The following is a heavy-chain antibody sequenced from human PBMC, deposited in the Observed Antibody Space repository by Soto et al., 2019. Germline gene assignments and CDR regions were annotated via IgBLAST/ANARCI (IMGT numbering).Heavy chain of an antibody. CDR2: IYYSGST. Sequence: SETLSLTCTVSGGSISSGGYYWSWIRQHPGKGLEWIGYIYYSGSTYYNPSLKSRVTISVDTSENQFSLKLSSVTAADTAVYYCARRYGGNFDYWGQGTLVTVSS. V-gene: IGHV4-31*03. CDR3: ARRYGGNFDY. CDR1: GGSISSGGYY. D-gene: IGHD1-26*01. J-gene: IGHJ4*02.